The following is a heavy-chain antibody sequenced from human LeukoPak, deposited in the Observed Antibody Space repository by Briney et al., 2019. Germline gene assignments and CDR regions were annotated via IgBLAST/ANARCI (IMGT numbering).Heavy chain of an antibody. Sequence: GGSLRLSCAASGFTFDNYRMSWVRQAPGKGLEWVSTVNADGGNTYYADSVKGRFTISRDNSKSTLILQMNSLRAEDTALYYCTKRVKYGGTWDHFADWGQGTLVTVSS. D-gene: IGHD1-26*01. V-gene: IGHV3-23*01. CDR2: VNADGGNT. CDR1: GFTFDNYR. J-gene: IGHJ4*02. CDR3: TKRVKYGGTWDHFAD.